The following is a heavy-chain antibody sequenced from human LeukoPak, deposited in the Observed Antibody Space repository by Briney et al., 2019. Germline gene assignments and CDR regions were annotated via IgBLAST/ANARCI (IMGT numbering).Heavy chain of an antibody. CDR1: GYTFTGYY. J-gene: IGHJ6*03. V-gene: IGHV1-2*02. D-gene: IGHD1-7*01. CDR3: ARNPSITGTTENCYYYYMDV. CDR2: INPNSGGT. Sequence: ASVKVSCKASGYTFTGYYMHWVRQAPGQGLEWMGWINPNSGGTNYAQKFQGRVTMTRDTSISTAYMELSRLRSDDTAVYYCARNPSITGTTENCYYYYMDVWGKGTTVTVSS.